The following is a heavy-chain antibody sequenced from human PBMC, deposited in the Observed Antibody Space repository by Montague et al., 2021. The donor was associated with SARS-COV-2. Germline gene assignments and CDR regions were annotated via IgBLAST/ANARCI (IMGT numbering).Heavy chain of an antibody. CDR3: ARPGGRGLRSMDYFDP. D-gene: IGHD2/OR15-2a*01. Sequence: SETLSLTCTVSGGSISTSNYYWGWLRQPPGKGLEWIGSGYYSGSTYYXPSLRSRVTISVDTSKNQFSLNLISVTAADTAVYYCARPGGRGLRSMDYFDPWGQGTLVTVSS. V-gene: IGHV4-39*01. J-gene: IGHJ5*02. CDR2: GYYSGST. CDR1: GGSISTSNYY.